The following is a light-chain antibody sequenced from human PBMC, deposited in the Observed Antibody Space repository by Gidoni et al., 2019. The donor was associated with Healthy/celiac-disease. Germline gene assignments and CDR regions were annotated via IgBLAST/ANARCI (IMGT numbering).Light chain of an antibody. V-gene: IGKV1-33*01. CDR2: DAS. J-gene: IGKJ3*01. CDR1: QDISNY. CDR3: QQSRA. Sequence: DIQMTQSPSSLSASVGDRVPITCQASQDISNYLNWYQQKPGKAPKLLIYDASNLKTGVPSRFSGSGSGTDFSFTISSLQPEDIATYYCQQSRAFGPGTKVDIK.